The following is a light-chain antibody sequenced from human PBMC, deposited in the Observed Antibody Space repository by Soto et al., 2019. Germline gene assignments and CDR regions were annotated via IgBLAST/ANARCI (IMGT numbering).Light chain of an antibody. CDR3: AAWDDSLNGRV. J-gene: IGLJ1*01. CDR1: SSNIGSNT. V-gene: IGLV1-44*01. CDR2: SHN. Sequence: VLTQPPSASGTPGQRVTISCSGSSSNIGSNTVNWYQQLPGTAPKLLIYSHNQRPSGVPDRFSGSKSGTSASLAISGLQSEDEADYYCAAWDDSLNGRVFGTGTKVTVL.